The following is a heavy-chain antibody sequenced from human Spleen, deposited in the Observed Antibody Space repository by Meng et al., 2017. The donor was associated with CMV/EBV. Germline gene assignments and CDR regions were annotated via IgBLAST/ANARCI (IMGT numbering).Heavy chain of an antibody. Sequence: GVSLRLSRAASGFTFSDYYMSWIRQAPGQGLEWVSYISSSGSIMDYAGSVKGRFTISRDNAKNSLYLQLNSLRADDTAVYYCARGGSMSPRTFFWWGQGTLVTVSS. CDR1: GFTFSDYY. D-gene: IGHD6-13*01. J-gene: IGHJ4*02. V-gene: IGHV3-11*01. CDR2: ISSSGSIM. CDR3: ARGGSMSPRTFFW.